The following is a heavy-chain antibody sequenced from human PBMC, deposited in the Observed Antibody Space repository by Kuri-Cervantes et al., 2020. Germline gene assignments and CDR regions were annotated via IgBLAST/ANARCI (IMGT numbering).Heavy chain of an antibody. CDR2: IYTSGST. J-gene: IGHJ4*02. CDR3: ASGPEYGDSTFDY. V-gene: IGHV4-4*07. CDR1: GFTFDDYA. Sequence: GSLRLSCAASGFTFDDYAMHWIRQPAGKGLEWIGRIYTSGSTNYNPSLKSRVTISVDKSKNQFSLKLSSVTAADTAVYYCASGPEYGDSTFDYWGQGTLVTVSS. D-gene: IGHD4-17*01.